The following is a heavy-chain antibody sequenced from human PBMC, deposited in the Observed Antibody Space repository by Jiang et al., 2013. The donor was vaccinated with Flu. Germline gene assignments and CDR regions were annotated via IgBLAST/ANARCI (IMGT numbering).Heavy chain of an antibody. D-gene: IGHD3-9*01. Sequence: KPTQTLTLTCTFSGFSLSTSGVGVGWIRQPPGKALEWLALIYWDDDKRYSPSLKSRLTITKDTSKNQVVLTMTNMDPVDTATYYCAHMYYDILTGYSLFDYWGQGTLVTVSS. CDR1: GFSLSTSGVG. CDR3: AHMYYDILTGYSLFDY. J-gene: IGHJ4*02. CDR2: IYWDDDK. V-gene: IGHV2-5*02.